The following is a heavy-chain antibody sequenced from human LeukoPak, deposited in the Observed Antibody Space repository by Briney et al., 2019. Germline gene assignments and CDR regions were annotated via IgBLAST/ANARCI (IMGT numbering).Heavy chain of an antibody. CDR1: GGTSSSYA. V-gene: IGHV1-69*05. CDR2: IIPIFGTA. J-gene: IGHJ4*02. Sequence: ASVKVSCKASGGTSSSYAISWVRQAPGQGLEWMGGIIPIFGTANYAQKFQGRVTITTDESTSTAYMELSSLRSEDTAVYYCARDSGKDCSSTSCHPDNYFDYWGQGTLVTVSS. CDR3: ARDSGKDCSSTSCHPDNYFDY. D-gene: IGHD2-2*01.